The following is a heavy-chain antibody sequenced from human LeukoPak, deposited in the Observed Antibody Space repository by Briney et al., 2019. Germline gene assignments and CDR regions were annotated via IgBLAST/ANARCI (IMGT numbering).Heavy chain of an antibody. CDR2: ISYDGSNK. CDR1: GFTFSSYG. D-gene: IGHD2-15*01. V-gene: IGHV3-30*18. CDR3: AKDHGEVVAGADYFDY. J-gene: IGHJ4*02. Sequence: GGSLRLSCAASGFTFSSYGMHWVRQAPGKGLEWVAVISYDGSNKYYADSVKGRFTISRDNSKNTLYLQMNSLRAEDTAVYYCAKDHGEVVAGADYFDYWGQGTLVTVSS.